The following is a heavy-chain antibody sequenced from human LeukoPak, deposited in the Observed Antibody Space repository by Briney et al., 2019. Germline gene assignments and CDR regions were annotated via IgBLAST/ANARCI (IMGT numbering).Heavy chain of an antibody. J-gene: IGHJ4*02. V-gene: IGHV1-2*06. CDR1: GYTFTGYH. Sequence: ASVKVSCKASGYTFTGYHIHWVRQAPGQGLEWMARINPYSGDTNFAQNFQGRVTMTRDTSITTAYMDLSSLTPDDTAVYFCARDQGSLTRSWYTGYWGQGTQVTVSS. CDR3: ARDQGSLTRSWYTGY. D-gene: IGHD6-13*01. CDR2: INPYSGDT.